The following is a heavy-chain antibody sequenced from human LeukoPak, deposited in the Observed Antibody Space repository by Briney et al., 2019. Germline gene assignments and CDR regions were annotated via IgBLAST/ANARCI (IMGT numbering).Heavy chain of an antibody. CDR3: AKAKAYYYDSSGYHSGNAFDI. Sequence: GGSLRLSCAASGFTFDDYAMHWVRQAPGRGLEWVSLISGDGGSTYYADSVKGRFTISRDNSKNSLYLQMNSLRTEDTALYYCAKAKAYYYDSSGYHSGNAFDIWGQGTMVTVSS. CDR2: ISGDGGST. CDR1: GFTFDDYA. V-gene: IGHV3-43*02. J-gene: IGHJ3*02. D-gene: IGHD3-22*01.